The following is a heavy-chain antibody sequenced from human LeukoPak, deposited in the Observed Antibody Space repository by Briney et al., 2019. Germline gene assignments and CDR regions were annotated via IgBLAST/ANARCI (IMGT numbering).Heavy chain of an antibody. V-gene: IGHV3-48*02. Sequence: GGSLRLSCAASGFSFSSYGMNWVRQAPGKRQEWVSYIGSRSSSIYYADSVKGRFTVSRDDARNSLYLQMNSLRDEDTAVYYCARAMRSGYDYWGQGTLVTVSS. D-gene: IGHD5-12*01. J-gene: IGHJ4*02. CDR2: IGSRSSSI. CDR1: GFSFSSYG. CDR3: ARAMRSGYDY.